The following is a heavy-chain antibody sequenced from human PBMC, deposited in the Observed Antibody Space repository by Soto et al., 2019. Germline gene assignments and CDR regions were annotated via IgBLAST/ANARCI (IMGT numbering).Heavy chain of an antibody. CDR2: IYYSGST. J-gene: IGHJ3*02. Sequence: QVQLQESGPGLVKPSETLSLTCTVSGGSISSYYWSWIRQPPWKGLEWIGYIYYSGSTNYNPSLKRRVTTSVDTSKNQFSLKLSSVTAADTAVYYCARRYGGAFDIWGQGTMVTVSS. CDR3: ARRYGGAFDI. V-gene: IGHV4-59*08. CDR1: GGSISSYY. D-gene: IGHD3-10*01.